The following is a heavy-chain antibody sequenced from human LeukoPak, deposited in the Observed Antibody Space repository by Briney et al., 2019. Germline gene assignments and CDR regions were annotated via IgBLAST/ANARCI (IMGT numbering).Heavy chain of an antibody. Sequence: GESLKISCKGSGYSFTSYWIGWVRQMPGKGLEWMGIICPGDSDTRYSPSFQGQVTISADKSISTAYLQWSSLKASDTAMYYCARHNGYGGNSPYYYYYYYMDVWGKGTTVTVSS. V-gene: IGHV5-51*01. CDR1: GYSFTSYW. D-gene: IGHD4-23*01. CDR2: ICPGDSDT. CDR3: ARHNGYGGNSPYYYYYYYMDV. J-gene: IGHJ6*03.